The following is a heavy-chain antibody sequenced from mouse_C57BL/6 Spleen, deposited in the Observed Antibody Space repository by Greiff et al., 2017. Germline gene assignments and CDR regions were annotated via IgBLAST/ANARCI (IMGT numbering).Heavy chain of an antibody. V-gene: IGHV1-50*01. CDR1: GYTFTSYW. Sequence: VQLQQSGAELVKPGASVKLSCKASGYTFTSYWMQWVKQRPGQGLEWIGEIDPSDSYTNYNQKFKGKATLTVDTSSSTAYMQLSSLTSEDSAVYYCAIGDDGYSFYAMDYWGQGTSVTVSS. D-gene: IGHD2-3*01. CDR3: AIGDDGYSFYAMDY. CDR2: IDPSDSYT. J-gene: IGHJ4*01.